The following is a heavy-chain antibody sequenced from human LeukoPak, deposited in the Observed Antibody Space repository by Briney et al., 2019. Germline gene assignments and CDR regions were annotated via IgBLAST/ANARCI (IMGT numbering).Heavy chain of an antibody. CDR2: ISYDGSNK. J-gene: IGHJ6*03. V-gene: IGHV3-30*03. CDR1: GFTFSSYS. Sequence: GGSLRLSCAASGFTFSSYSMNWVRQAPGKGLEWVAVISYDGSNKYYADSVKGRFTISRDNSKNTLYLQMNSLRAEDTAVYYCARGHSSGWSNYYYYMDVWGKGTTVTVSS. D-gene: IGHD6-19*01. CDR3: ARGHSSGWSNYYYYMDV.